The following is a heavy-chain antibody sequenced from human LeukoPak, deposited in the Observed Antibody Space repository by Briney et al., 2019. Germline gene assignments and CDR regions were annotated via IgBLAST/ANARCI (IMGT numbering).Heavy chain of an antibody. CDR1: GGSISSSSYY. Sequence: ETLSLTCTVSGGSISSSSYYWGWIRQPPGTGLEWIGSIYYSGTTYYTPSLKSRVTMSVATSQNHFSLKLSSVTAPDTAVYYCARHGVYGGTPFDYWGQGTLVTVSS. V-gene: IGHV4-39*01. D-gene: IGHD4-23*01. CDR3: ARHGVYGGTPFDY. J-gene: IGHJ4*02. CDR2: IYYSGTT.